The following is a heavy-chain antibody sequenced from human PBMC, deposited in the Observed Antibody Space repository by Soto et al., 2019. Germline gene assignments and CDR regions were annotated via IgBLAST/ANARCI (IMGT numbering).Heavy chain of an antibody. J-gene: IGHJ4*02. Sequence: ETLPHTYSVAGGNSINSGGCWGWIRKPPGKGLECIGSIYYRGSTYYNPSLKSRVTISVDTSKSQFSPKLRSVTDADTAVYYCARHGDIFPRRAFGYWGQGTLVTGSS. D-gene: IGHD3-9*01. V-gene: IGHV4-39*01. CDR1: GGNSINSGGC. CDR2: IYYRGST. CDR3: ARHGDIFPRRAFGY.